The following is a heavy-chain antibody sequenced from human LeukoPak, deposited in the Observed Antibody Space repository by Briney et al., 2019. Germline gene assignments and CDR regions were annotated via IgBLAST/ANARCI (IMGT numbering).Heavy chain of an antibody. D-gene: IGHD6-13*01. CDR1: GFTFSSYS. CDR3: AKNLRLDSRSDAFDI. J-gene: IGHJ3*02. V-gene: IGHV3-48*01. Sequence: GGSLRLSCAASGFTFSSYSMNWVRQAPGKGLEWVSYISSSSSTIYYADSVKGRFTISRDNAKNSLYLQMNSLRAEDTAVYYCAKNLRLDSRSDAFDIWGQGTMVTVSS. CDR2: ISSSSSTI.